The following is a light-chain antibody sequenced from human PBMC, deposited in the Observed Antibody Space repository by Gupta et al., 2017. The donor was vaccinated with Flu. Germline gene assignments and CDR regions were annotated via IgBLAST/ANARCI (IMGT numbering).Light chain of an antibody. CDR3: NSRDSSGNHLEV. CDR1: SLRSYY. J-gene: IGLJ3*02. CDR2: GKN. Sequence: SSELTQDPAVSVSLGQTVRITCHGDSLRSYYASWYQQKPGRAPVLVIYGKNNRPSGIPDRFSGSSSGNTASLTITGAQAEDEADYYCNSRDSSGNHLEVFGGGTKLTVL. V-gene: IGLV3-19*01.